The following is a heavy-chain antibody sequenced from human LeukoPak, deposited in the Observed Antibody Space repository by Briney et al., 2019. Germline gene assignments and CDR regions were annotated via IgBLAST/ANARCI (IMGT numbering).Heavy chain of an antibody. CDR2: ISGDGGST. V-gene: IGHV3-43*02. CDR3: TKDHSGYAGDYFDY. Sequence: GGSLRLSCAASGFTFDDYAMHWVRQAPGKGLECVSLISGDGGSTHYADSVKGRFTISRDSSKNSLYLQMNSLGTDDTALYYCTKDHSGYAGDYFDYWGQGTLVTVSS. D-gene: IGHD5-12*01. CDR1: GFTFDDYA. J-gene: IGHJ4*02.